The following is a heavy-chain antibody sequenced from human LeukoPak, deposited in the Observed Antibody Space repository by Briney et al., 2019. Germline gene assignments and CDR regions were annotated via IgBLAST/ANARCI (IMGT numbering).Heavy chain of an antibody. CDR2: INHSGST. Sequence: PSETLSLTCAVYGGSFRGYYWSWIRHPPGKGLEWIGEINHSGSTNYNPSLKSRVTISVDTSKNQFSLKLSSVTAADTAVYYCARGILYYDILTGAYYYYGMDVWGQGTTVTVSS. V-gene: IGHV4-34*01. CDR1: GGSFRGYY. D-gene: IGHD3-9*01. CDR3: ARGILYYDILTGAYYYYGMDV. J-gene: IGHJ6*02.